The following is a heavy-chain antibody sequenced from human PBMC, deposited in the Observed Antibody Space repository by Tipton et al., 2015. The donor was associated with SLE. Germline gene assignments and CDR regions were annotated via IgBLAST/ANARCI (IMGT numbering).Heavy chain of an antibody. CDR3: ARLGRFNSGYDPYFDY. V-gene: IGHV4-31*03. CDR2: FYYSGST. D-gene: IGHD5-12*01. CDR1: GDSISSGGYF. Sequence: TLSLTCTVSGDSISSGGYFWSWIRQHPGKGLEWIGYFYYSGSTYYNPSLKSRVTISVDTSKNQFSLKLSSVTAADTAVYYCARLGRFNSGYDPYFDYWGQGTLVTVSP. J-gene: IGHJ4*02.